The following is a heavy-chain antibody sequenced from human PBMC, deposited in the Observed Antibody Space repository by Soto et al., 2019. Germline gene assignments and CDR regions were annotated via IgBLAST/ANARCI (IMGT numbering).Heavy chain of an antibody. CDR2: ISSSGGSI. CDR1: GFTFSDYH. D-gene: IGHD2-15*01. Sequence: GGSLRLSCAASGFTFSDYHMSWIRQAPGKGLEWVSYISSSGGSIYYADSVKGRFTISRDNAKNSLYLQMNSLRAEDAAVYYCASQGYCSGGRCYSVSAFDIWGQGTMVTVSS. CDR3: ASQGYCSGGRCYSVSAFDI. J-gene: IGHJ3*02. V-gene: IGHV3-11*01.